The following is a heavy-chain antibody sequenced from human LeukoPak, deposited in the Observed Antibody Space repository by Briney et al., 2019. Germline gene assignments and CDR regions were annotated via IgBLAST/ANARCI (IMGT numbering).Heavy chain of an antibody. CDR1: GGSVASTGCY. CDR3: GRHVSNGWDYHYGLDV. CDR2: AYYTGEI. V-gene: IGHV4-39*01. D-gene: IGHD6-19*01. Sequence: SETLSLTCTVFGGSVASTGCYWGWIRQSPGKGLEWIGSAYYTGEIYSTPSLKSRLTISVDTSKNQFALTLTSVTAADTAVYYCGRHVSNGWDYHYGLDVWGQGTTVTVSS. J-gene: IGHJ6*02.